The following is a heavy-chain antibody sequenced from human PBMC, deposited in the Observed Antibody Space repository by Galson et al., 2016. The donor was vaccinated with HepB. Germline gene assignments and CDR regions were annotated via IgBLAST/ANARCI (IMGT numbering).Heavy chain of an antibody. CDR3: ASGWSYTNY. Sequence: SVKVSCKASGYIFTTSGISWVRQAPGQGLEWMGWISAYNANTHYVQNLQGRVTMTTDKSTTTDYMELRSLRSDDTAVYYCASGWSYTNYWGQGTLVIVSS. CDR1: GYIFTTSG. CDR2: ISAYNANT. V-gene: IGHV1-18*01. J-gene: IGHJ4*02. D-gene: IGHD1-26*01.